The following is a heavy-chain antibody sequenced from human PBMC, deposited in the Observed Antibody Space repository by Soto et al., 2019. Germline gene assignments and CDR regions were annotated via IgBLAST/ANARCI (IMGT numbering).Heavy chain of an antibody. J-gene: IGHJ6*02. D-gene: IGHD3-16*01. CDR1: GDSVSSNSVS. Sequence: QVQLQQSGPRLVKPSQTLSLTCAISGDSVSSNSVSWNWIRQSPSRGLEWLGRTYYRSKWYNDYALSVKGRITINPDTSKNQSSLRLNSVTPEDTAVYYCARTRVYDSYNYYGMAVWGQGTTVTVSS. CDR2: TYYRSKWYN. CDR3: ARTRVYDSYNYYGMAV. V-gene: IGHV6-1*01.